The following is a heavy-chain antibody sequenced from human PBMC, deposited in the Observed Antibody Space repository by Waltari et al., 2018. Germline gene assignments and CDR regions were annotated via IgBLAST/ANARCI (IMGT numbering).Heavy chain of an antibody. V-gene: IGHV3-48*03. CDR2: ISSSGSTI. CDR3: VRVPDGADAFDI. Sequence: EVQLVESGGGWVQPGGSLRPSCAASAFTFSSYEMNWVRQAPGKGLEWVSYISSSGSTIYYADSVKGRFTISRDNAKNSLYLQMNSLRAEDTAVYYCVRVPDGADAFDIWGQGTMVTVSS. CDR1: AFTFSSYE. J-gene: IGHJ3*02. D-gene: IGHD3-10*01.